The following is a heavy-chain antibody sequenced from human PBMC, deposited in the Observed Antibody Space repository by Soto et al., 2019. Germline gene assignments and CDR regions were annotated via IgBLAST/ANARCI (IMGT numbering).Heavy chain of an antibody. CDR1: GDSVSSNSAA. Sequence: SQTLSLTCAISGDSVSSNSAAWNWIRQSPSRGLEWLGRTYYRSKWYNDYAVSVKSQITSNPDTSKNQFSLQLNSVTPEDTAVCYCARDGIAAAGTGRGMDVWGQGTTVTVSS. D-gene: IGHD6-13*01. V-gene: IGHV6-1*01. CDR2: TYYRSKWYN. CDR3: ARDGIAAAGTGRGMDV. J-gene: IGHJ6*02.